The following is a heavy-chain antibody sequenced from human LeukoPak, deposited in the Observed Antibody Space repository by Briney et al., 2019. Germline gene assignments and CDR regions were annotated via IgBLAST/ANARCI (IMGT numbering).Heavy chain of an antibody. V-gene: IGHV4-4*07. D-gene: IGHD4-23*01. CDR1: GGSISSYY. J-gene: IGHJ6*02. Sequence: PSETLSLTCTVSGGSISSYYWSWIRQPAGKGLEWIGRIYTSGSTNYNPSLKSRVTMSVDTSKNQFSLKLSSVTAADTAVYYCARGRDYGGNSRYYYYYGMDVWGQGTTVTVSS. CDR2: IYTSGST. CDR3: ARGRDYGGNSRYYYYYGMDV.